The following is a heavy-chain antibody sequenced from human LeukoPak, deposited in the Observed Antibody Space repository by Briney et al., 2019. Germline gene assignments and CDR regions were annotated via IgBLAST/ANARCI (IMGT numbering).Heavy chain of an antibody. V-gene: IGHV3-23*01. D-gene: IGHD3-16*01. J-gene: IGHJ6*02. CDR1: GFTFSSYA. Sequence: GGSLKLSCAASGFTFSSYAMSWVRQAPGKGLEWVSAISGSGGSTYYADSVKGRFTISRDNSKNTLYLQMNSLRAEDTAVYYCAKVTVGDLYPYGMDVWGQGTTVTVSS. CDR3: AKVTVGDLYPYGMDV. CDR2: ISGSGGST.